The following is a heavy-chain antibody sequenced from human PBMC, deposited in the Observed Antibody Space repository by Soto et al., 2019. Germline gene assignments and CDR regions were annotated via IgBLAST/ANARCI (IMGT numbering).Heavy chain of an antibody. D-gene: IGHD1-20*01. Sequence: EVQLVESGGGLVQPGGSLRLSCAASGFTFSNYWMHWVRQAPGKGLVWVSRIHSDGSSTFYADSVKGRFTFSRDNAKKMVYLQMNSLRAEDTAVYYCARDNWNTVWGQGTMVTVSS. CDR3: ARDNWNTV. CDR1: GFTFSNYW. J-gene: IGHJ3*01. V-gene: IGHV3-74*01. CDR2: IHSDGSST.